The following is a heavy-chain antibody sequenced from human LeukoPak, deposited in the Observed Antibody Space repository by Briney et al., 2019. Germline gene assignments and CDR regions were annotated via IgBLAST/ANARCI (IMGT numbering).Heavy chain of an antibody. CDR1: GGSFSGNY. D-gene: IGHD6-13*01. J-gene: IGHJ1*01. CDR2: INHSGST. Sequence: PSETLSLTCAVYGGSFSGNYWSWIRQPPGKGLGWIGEINHSGSTNYNPSLKSRVTISVDTSKNQFSLKLSSVTAAATAVYYCASRRTAAAVYFQHWGQGTLVTVSS. CDR3: ASRRTAAAVYFQH. V-gene: IGHV4-34*01.